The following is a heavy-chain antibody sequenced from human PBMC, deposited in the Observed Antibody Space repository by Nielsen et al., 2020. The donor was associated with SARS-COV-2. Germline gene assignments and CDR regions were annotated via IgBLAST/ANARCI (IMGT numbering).Heavy chain of an antibody. CDR1: GFTFSSYS. Sequence: GESLKISCAASGFTFSSYSMNWVRQAPGKGLEWVSSISSSSSYIYYADSVKGRFTISRDNAKNSLYLQMNSLRAEDTAVYYCARRVRCDYWGQGTLVTVSS. J-gene: IGHJ4*02. D-gene: IGHD3-16*01. V-gene: IGHV3-21*01. CDR3: ARRVRCDY. CDR2: ISSSSSYI.